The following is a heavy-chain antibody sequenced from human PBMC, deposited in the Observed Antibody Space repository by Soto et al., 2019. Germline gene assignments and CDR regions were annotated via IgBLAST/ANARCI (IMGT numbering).Heavy chain of an antibody. J-gene: IGHJ6*02. D-gene: IGHD3-3*01. CDR2: IIPIFGTA. CDR3: ARDRGFWSGYHYYYYGMDV. Sequence: VASVKVSCKASGGTFSSYAISWVRQAPGQGLEWMGGIIPIFGTANYAQKFQGRVTITADKSTSTAYMELSSLRSEDTAVYYCARDRGFWSGYHYYYYGMDVWGQGTTVTVSS. V-gene: IGHV1-69*06. CDR1: GGTFSSYA.